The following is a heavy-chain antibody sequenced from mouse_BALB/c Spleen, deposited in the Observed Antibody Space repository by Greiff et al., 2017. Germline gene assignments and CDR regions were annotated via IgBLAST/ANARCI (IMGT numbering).Heavy chain of an antibody. Sequence: ESGPGLVKPSQSLSLTCTVTGYSITSDYAWNWIRQFPGNKLEWMGYISYSGSTSYNPSLKSRISITRDTSKNQFFLQLNSVTTEDTATYYCARNGYLDYWGQGTTLTVSS. J-gene: IGHJ2*01. CDR3: ARNGYLDY. CDR1: GYSITSDYA. V-gene: IGHV3-2*02. CDR2: ISYSGST.